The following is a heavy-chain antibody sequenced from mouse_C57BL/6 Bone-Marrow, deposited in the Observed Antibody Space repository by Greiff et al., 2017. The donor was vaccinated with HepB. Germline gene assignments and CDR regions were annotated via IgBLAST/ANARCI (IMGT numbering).Heavy chain of an antibody. V-gene: IGHV5-9-1*02. CDR1: GFTFSSYA. CDR3: TRDPGDYAKDD. J-gene: IGHJ4*01. Sequence: EVQGVESGEGLVKPGGSLKLSCAASGFTFSSYAMSWVRQTPEKRLEWVASISSGGDYIYYADTVKGRFTISRDNARNTLSLQMSSLKSEDTAMYYCTRDPGDYAKDDWGQGASVTVSS. CDR2: ISSGGDYI.